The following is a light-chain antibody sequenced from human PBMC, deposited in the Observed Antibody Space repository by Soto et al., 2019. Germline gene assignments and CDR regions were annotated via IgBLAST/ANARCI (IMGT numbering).Light chain of an antibody. V-gene: IGLV2-14*03. CDR1: AGDVGGYNF. CDR3: SSYTSTGSGV. J-gene: IGLJ3*02. CDR2: HVS. Sequence: QSALTQPASVSGSPGQSITISCTGTAGDVGGYNFVSWYQQHPGKAPKLMIYHVSNRPSGLSNRFSGSKSGNTASLTISGLQAEDEADYYCSSYTSTGSGVFGGGTKLTVL.